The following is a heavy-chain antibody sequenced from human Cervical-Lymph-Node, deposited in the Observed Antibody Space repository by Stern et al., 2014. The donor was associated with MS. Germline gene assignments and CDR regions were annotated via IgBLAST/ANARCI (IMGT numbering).Heavy chain of an antibody. D-gene: IGHD3-10*01. V-gene: IGHV1-69*01. Sequence: QVQLVESGAEVKKPGSSVRVSCKASGGTFSSFAISWVRQAPGPGLEWMGGIIPMFGTANYAQKFQGRVTITADDSTTTAYMEVNSLRSEDTAVYYCASSVGELIPEAVWGQGTTVTV. CDR1: GGTFSSFA. CDR2: IIPMFGTA. CDR3: ASSVGELIPEAV. J-gene: IGHJ6*02.